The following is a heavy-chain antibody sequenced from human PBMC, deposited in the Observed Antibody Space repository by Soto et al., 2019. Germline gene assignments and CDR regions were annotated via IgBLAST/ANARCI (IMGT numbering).Heavy chain of an antibody. Sequence: LSLTCAVYGGSFSGYYWTWIRQPPGKGLEWIGEITHSGSTNYNPSLKSRVTISVDTSKNQFSLNLNSVTAADTAVYYCARSSVRGWSYWGQGTLVIVSS. J-gene: IGHJ1*01. CDR3: ARSSVRGWSY. CDR2: ITHSGST. V-gene: IGHV4-34*01. CDR1: GGSFSGYY. D-gene: IGHD3-10*02.